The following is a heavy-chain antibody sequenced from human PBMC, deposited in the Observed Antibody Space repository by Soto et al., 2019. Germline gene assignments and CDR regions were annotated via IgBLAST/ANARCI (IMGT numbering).Heavy chain of an antibody. D-gene: IGHD3-22*01. J-gene: IGHJ4*02. Sequence: QVTLKESGPVLVKPTETLTLTCTVSGFSLSNARMGVSWIRQPPGKALEWLAHIFSNDEKSYSTSLKSRLTISKDISKSQVVLIMTNMDPVDTATYYCARAYFYDSPVPFVYWGQGTLVTVSS. V-gene: IGHV2-26*01. CDR1: GFSLSNARMG. CDR2: IFSNDEK. CDR3: ARAYFYDSPVPFVY.